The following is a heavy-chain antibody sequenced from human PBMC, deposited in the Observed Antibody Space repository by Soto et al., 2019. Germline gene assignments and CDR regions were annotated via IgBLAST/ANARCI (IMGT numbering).Heavy chain of an antibody. CDR2: ISGSGGST. J-gene: IGHJ4*02. Sequence: GGSLRLSCAASGFTFSSYAMSWVRQAPGKGLEWVSAISGSGGSTYYADSVKGRFTISRDNSKNTLYLQMNSLRAEDTAVYYCAKAMARGVIITFALDYWGQGTLVTVSS. CDR3: AKAMARGVIITFALDY. CDR1: GFTFSSYA. V-gene: IGHV3-23*01. D-gene: IGHD3-10*01.